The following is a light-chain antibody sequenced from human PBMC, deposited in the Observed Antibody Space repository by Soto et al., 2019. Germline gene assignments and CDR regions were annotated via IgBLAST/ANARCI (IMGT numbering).Light chain of an antibody. CDR3: QTWGTGIHVV. Sequence: QLVLTQSPSASASLGASVKLTCTLTSGHSSYAIAWHQQQPEKGPRFLMKVNSDGSHNKGDGIPDRFSGSRSGAERYLTISSLQSEDEADYYCQTWGTGIHVVFGGGTKLTVL. V-gene: IGLV4-69*01. CDR2: VNSDGSH. CDR1: SGHSSYA. J-gene: IGLJ2*01.